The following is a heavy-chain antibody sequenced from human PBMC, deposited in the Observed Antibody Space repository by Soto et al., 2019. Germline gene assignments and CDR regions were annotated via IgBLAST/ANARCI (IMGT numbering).Heavy chain of an antibody. D-gene: IGHD1-1*01. CDR2: VSASGLNT. J-gene: IGHJ4*02. CDR1: GFTFSTYA. V-gene: IGHV3-23*01. CDR3: ANDRPRRTSGYFLDY. Sequence: EVQLLESGGKLVQPGGSLTLSCAASGFTFSTYAMAWVRQAPGKGLEWVSGVSASGLNTDYADPVKGRFYISRDNSKNTVSLHMNSLRAEDTALYYCANDRPRRTSGYFLDYWGQGTTVTVSS.